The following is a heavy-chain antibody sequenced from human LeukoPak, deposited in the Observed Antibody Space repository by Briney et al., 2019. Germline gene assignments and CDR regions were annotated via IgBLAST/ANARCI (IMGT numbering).Heavy chain of an antibody. CDR2: IYYSGST. D-gene: IGHD2-21*01. J-gene: IGHJ4*02. CDR3: ARRRLGLFYFFDY. CDR1: GGSISSSSYY. V-gene: IGHV4-39*01. Sequence: PSETLSLTCTVSGGSISSSSYYWGWIRQPPGKGLEWIGSIYYSGSTYYNPSLKSRVTISVDTSKNQFSLKLSSVTAADTAVYYCARRRLGLFYFFDYWGQGTLVTVSS.